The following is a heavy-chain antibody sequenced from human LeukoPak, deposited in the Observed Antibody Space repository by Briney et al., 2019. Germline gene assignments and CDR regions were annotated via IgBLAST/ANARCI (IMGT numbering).Heavy chain of an antibody. D-gene: IGHD3-22*01. CDR1: GFTFSSYG. CDR3: AKDQSYDSSGYPVLFQH. V-gene: IGHV3-9*01. J-gene: IGHJ1*01. Sequence: GGSLRLSCAASGFTFSSYGMHWVRQAPGKGLEWVSGISWNSGSIGYADSVKGRFTISRDNAKNSLYLQMNSLRAEDTALYYCAKDQSYDSSGYPVLFQHWGQGTLVTVSS. CDR2: ISWNSGSI.